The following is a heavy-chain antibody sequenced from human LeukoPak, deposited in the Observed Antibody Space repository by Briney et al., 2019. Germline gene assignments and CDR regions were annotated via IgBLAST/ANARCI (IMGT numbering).Heavy chain of an antibody. CDR3: ARGIVVVPAAMGYYFDY. D-gene: IGHD2-2*01. Sequence: GGSLRLSCAASGFTFSIYAMHWVRQAPGEGLEYVSAICSNGGSTYYANSVKGRFTISRDNSKNTLYLQMGSLRAEDMAVYYCARGIVVVPAAMGYYFDYWGQGTLVTVSS. CDR2: ICSNGGST. CDR1: GFTFSIYA. J-gene: IGHJ4*02. V-gene: IGHV3-64*01.